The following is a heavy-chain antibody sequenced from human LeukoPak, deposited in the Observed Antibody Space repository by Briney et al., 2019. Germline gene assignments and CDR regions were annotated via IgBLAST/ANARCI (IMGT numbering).Heavy chain of an antibody. CDR2: ISNDGSNK. CDR3: AKDNSIAVAGTFDY. Sequence: GGSLRLSCAASGFGLSSYGMHWVRQAPGKGLEWVAVISNDGSNKYYADSVKGRFTISRDNSKNTLHLQMNSLRAEDTAVYYCAKDNSIAVAGTFDYWGQGTLVTVSS. V-gene: IGHV3-30*18. CDR1: GFGLSSYG. D-gene: IGHD6-19*01. J-gene: IGHJ4*02.